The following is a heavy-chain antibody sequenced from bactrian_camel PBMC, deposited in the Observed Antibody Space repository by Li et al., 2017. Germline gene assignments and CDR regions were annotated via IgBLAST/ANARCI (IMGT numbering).Heavy chain of an antibody. Sequence: HVQLVESGGGLVQPGGSLRLSCTASGFTFSSDSINWFRQAPGKGLEWVSAIDREGDKTYYADSVKGRFIISRDDAKNTLYLQSNSLKTEDTAMYYCAILAPTGQADENNYWGQGTQVTVS. CDR2: IDREGDKT. CDR1: GFTFSSDS. V-gene: IGHV3S6*01. J-gene: IGHJ4*01. D-gene: IGHD3*01. CDR3: AILAPTGQADENNY.